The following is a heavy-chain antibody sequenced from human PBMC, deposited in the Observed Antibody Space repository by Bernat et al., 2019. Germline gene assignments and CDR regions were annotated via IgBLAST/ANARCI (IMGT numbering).Heavy chain of an antibody. CDR1: GYTFTGYY. V-gene: IGHV1-2*02. CDR2: INPNSGGT. Sequence: QVQLVQSGAEVKKPGASVKVSCKASGYTFTGYYMHWVRQAPGQGLEWMGWINPNSGGTYYAQKFQGRVTMSSDRSISTAYMGLSRLRSDDTAVYYCARELGYCSGGSCSGGRIIKNYFDYWGQGTLVTVSS. CDR3: ARELGYCSGGSCSGGRIIKNYFDY. J-gene: IGHJ4*02. D-gene: IGHD2-15*01.